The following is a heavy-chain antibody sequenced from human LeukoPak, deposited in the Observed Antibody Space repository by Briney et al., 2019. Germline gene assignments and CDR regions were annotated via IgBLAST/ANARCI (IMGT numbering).Heavy chain of an antibody. D-gene: IGHD5-18*01. Sequence: SETLSLTCTASGGSISSSSYYWGWIRQPPAKGLEWIGSIYYSGSTYYNPSLKSRVTISVDTSKNQFSLKLSSVTAADTAVYYCARDLYVDTAMVYFDYWGQGTLVTVSS. V-gene: IGHV4-39*07. J-gene: IGHJ4*02. CDR1: GGSISSSSYY. CDR3: ARDLYVDTAMVYFDY. CDR2: IYYSGST.